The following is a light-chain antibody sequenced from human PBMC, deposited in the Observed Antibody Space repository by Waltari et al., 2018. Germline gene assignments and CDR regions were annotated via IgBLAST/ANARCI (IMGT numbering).Light chain of an antibody. V-gene: IGKV3-20*01. CDR3: QQYGSSVLYT. CDR2: GAS. J-gene: IGKJ2*01. Sequence: VLTQSPGTLSLSPGDSATLSCTASQRLGQNYLAWYQQKPGQAPRLLIFGASSRAAGIPDRFSGSGSGTDFTLTISRLEPEDFAVYYCQQYGSSVLYTFGQGTKLEIK. CDR1: QRLGQNY.